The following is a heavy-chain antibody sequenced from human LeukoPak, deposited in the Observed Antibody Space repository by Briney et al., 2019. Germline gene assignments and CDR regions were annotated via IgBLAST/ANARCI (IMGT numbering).Heavy chain of an antibody. D-gene: IGHD3-16*01. Sequence: PSETLSLTCIVSGGSISSYYWSWIRQPPGKGLEWIGYIYYSGSTNYNPSLKSRVTISVDTSKNQFSLKLSSVTAADTAVYYCARQYVLRDFDYWGQGTLVTVSS. V-gene: IGHV4-59*08. J-gene: IGHJ4*02. CDR3: ARQYVLRDFDY. CDR1: GGSISSYY. CDR2: IYYSGST.